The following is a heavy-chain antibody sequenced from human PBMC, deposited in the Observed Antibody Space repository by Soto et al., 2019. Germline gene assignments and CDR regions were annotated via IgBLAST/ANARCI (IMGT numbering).Heavy chain of an antibody. CDR2: IYYSGST. D-gene: IGHD4-17*01. CDR1: GGSISSYY. Sequence: SETLSLTCTVSGGSISSYYWSWIRQPPGKGLEWIGYIYYSGSTNYNPSLKSRVTISVDTSKNQFSLKLSSVTAADTAVYYCAREIFVGGDYEAFYFDYWGQGTLVTVSS. CDR3: AREIFVGGDYEAFYFDY. J-gene: IGHJ4*02. V-gene: IGHV4-59*01.